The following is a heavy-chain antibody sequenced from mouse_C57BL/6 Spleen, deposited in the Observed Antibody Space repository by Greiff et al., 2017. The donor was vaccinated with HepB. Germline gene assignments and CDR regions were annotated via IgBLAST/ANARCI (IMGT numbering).Heavy chain of an antibody. V-gene: IGHV1-78*01. D-gene: IGHD1-1*01. CDR2: IYPRDGST. CDR3: ARSAYYGSEYFDV. J-gene: IGHJ1*03. Sequence: QVQLQQSDAELVKPGASVKISCKVSGYTFTDHTIHWMKQRPEQGLEWIGYIYPRDGSTKYNEKFKGKATLTADKSSSTAYIQRNRLTSEDSAVYCCARSAYYGSEYFDVWGTGTTVTVSS. CDR1: GYTFTDHT.